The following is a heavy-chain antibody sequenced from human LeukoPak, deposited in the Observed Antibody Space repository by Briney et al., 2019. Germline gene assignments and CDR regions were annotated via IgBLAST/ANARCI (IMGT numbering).Heavy chain of an antibody. CDR3: ARDVGCSGGSCYSGLDV. CDR2: ISGSGGST. J-gene: IGHJ6*02. V-gene: IGHV3-23*01. CDR1: GFTFSSYA. D-gene: IGHD2-15*01. Sequence: GGSLRLSCAASGFTFSSYAMSWVRQAPGEGLEWVSAISGSGGSTYYADSVKGRFTISRDNSKNTLYLQMNSLRAEDTAVYYCARDVGCSGGSCYSGLDVWGQGTTVTVSS.